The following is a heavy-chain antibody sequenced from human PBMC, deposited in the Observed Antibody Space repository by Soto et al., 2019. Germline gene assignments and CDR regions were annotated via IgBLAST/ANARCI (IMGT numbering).Heavy chain of an antibody. J-gene: IGHJ4*02. V-gene: IGHV5-51*01. CDR1: GYTFSTSW. Sequence: PGESLKISCKGSGYTFSTSWIGWVRQMPGKGLEWMGLIYPSDSDTKYSPSLQGQVTISADKSITTAYLQWSSLKASDTAIYYCARTYGRRIDYWGQGTLVTVSS. CDR2: IYPSDSDT. D-gene: IGHD3-16*01. CDR3: ARTYGRRIDY.